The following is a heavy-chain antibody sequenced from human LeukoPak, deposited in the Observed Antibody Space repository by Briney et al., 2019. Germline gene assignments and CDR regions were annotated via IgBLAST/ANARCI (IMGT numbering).Heavy chain of an antibody. CDR2: INHSGST. CDR1: GGSFSGYY. Sequence: SETLSLTCAVYGGSFSGYYWSWIRQPPGKGLEWIGEINHSGSTNYNPSLKSRVTISLDTSKSHFSLKLRYVTATDTAVYYCAGASWRSGLYDYWGQGTLVTVSS. J-gene: IGHJ4*02. V-gene: IGHV4-34*01. D-gene: IGHD3-3*01. CDR3: AGASWRSGLYDY.